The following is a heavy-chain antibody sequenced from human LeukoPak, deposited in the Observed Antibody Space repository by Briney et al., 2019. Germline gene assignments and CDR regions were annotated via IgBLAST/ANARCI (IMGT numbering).Heavy chain of an antibody. CDR2: IYSGGST. D-gene: IGHD3-10*01. CDR3: AREMRAQYYGYDAFDI. J-gene: IGHJ3*02. CDR1: GITFSICG. Sequence: PGGSLRLSCAASGITFSICGMSWVRQAPGRGLEWVSVIYSGGSTYYADSVKGRFTISRDNSKNTLYLQMNSLRAEDTAVYYCAREMRAQYYGYDAFDIWGQGTMVTVSS. V-gene: IGHV3-53*01.